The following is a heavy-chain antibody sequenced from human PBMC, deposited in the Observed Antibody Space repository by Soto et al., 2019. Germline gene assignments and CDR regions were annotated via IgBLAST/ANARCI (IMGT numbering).Heavy chain of an antibody. D-gene: IGHD2-21*02. J-gene: IGHJ5*02. Sequence: EGSLRLSCAASGFSFIDYAINWVRQVPGRGLEYVAGIGGRGGNAFYADSMKGRFSISRDNSKNTVYLHMHGLRVADSALYYFAKARRSSDCAGSCDSWGQGTLVTVSS. CDR1: GFSFIDYA. V-gene: IGHV3-23*01. CDR2: IGGRGGNA. CDR3: AKARRSSDCAGSCDS.